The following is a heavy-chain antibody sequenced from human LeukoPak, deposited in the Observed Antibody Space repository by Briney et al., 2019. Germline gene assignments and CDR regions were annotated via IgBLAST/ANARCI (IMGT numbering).Heavy chain of an antibody. D-gene: IGHD5-18*01. CDR3: AKGRRGYSYGFNPFDY. V-gene: IGHV3-23*01. Sequence: GGSLRLSCAASGFTFSNAWMSWVRQAPGKGLEWVSAISGSGGSTYYADSVKGRFTISRDNSKNTLYLQMNSLRAEDTAVYYCAKGRRGYSYGFNPFDYWGQGTLVTVSS. J-gene: IGHJ4*02. CDR2: ISGSGGST. CDR1: GFTFSNAW.